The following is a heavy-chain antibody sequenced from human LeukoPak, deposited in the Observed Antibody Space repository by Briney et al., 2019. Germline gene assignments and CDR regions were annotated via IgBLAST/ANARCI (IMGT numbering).Heavy chain of an antibody. CDR1: GGSISSYY. CDR3: ASETEGGTNAFDL. V-gene: IGHV4-59*01. J-gene: IGHJ3*01. Sequence: PSETLSFTCTVPGGSISSYYWSWIRQPPGKGLEWIGYIYYSGSTNYNPSLKSRVTISVDTSKNQFSLKLSSVTAADTAVYYCASETEGGTNAFDLWGQGTMVTVSS. D-gene: IGHD1-26*01. CDR2: IYYSGST.